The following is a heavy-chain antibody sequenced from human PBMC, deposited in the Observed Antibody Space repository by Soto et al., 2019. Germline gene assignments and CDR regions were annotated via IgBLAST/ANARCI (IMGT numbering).Heavy chain of an antibody. CDR2: IIPIFGTA. CDR3: ARPQGGQWLLCY. V-gene: IGHV1-69*01. J-gene: IGHJ4*02. CDR1: GGTFSSYA. Sequence: QVQLVQSGAEVKKPGSSVKVSCKASGGTFSSYAISWVRQAPGQGLEWVGGIIPIFGTANYAQKFQGRVTITADESTSTDYMELSSLSSEDRAVYYCARPQGGQWLLCYWGQGTLVTVSS. D-gene: IGHD6-19*01.